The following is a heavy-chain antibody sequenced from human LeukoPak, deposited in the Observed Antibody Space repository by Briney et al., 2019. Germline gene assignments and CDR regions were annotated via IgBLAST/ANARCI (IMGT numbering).Heavy chain of an antibody. J-gene: IGHJ3*02. CDR3: AKALTSGWYLDAFNI. CDR2: ISYDGSNK. V-gene: IGHV3-30*18. D-gene: IGHD6-19*01. Sequence: PGRSLRLSCAASGFTFSSCGMHLVRQAPGKGLEWVAVISYDGSNKYYADSVKGRFTISRDNSKNTLFLEMNSLRAEDTAVYYCAKALTSGWYLDAFNIWGQGTMVTVSS. CDR1: GFTFSSCG.